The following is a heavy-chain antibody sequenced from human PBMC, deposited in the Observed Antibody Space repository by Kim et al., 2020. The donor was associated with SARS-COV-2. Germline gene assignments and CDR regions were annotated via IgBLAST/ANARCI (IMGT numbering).Heavy chain of an antibody. Sequence: GESLKISCKGSGYSFTSYWISWVRQMPGKGLEWMGRIDPSDSYTNYSPSFQGHVTISADKSISTAYLQWSSLKASDTAMYYCARQNYDFWSGYYNFDYWGQGTLVTVSS. V-gene: IGHV5-10-1*01. CDR2: IDPSDSYT. J-gene: IGHJ4*02. CDR3: ARQNYDFWSGYYNFDY. D-gene: IGHD3-3*01. CDR1: GYSFTSYW.